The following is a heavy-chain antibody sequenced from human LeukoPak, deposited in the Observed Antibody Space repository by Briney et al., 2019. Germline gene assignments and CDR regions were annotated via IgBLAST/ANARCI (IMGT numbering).Heavy chain of an antibody. CDR3: ARDAPGITIFGAG. CDR2: IKQDGSEK. V-gene: IGHV3-7*01. Sequence: GGSLRPSCAVSGFTFSSYWMSWVRQAPGKGLEWVANIKQDGSEKYYVDSVKGRFTISRDNAKNSLYLQMNSLRAEDTAVYYCARDAPGITIFGAGWGQGTLVTVSS. D-gene: IGHD3-3*01. CDR1: GFTFSSYW. J-gene: IGHJ4*02.